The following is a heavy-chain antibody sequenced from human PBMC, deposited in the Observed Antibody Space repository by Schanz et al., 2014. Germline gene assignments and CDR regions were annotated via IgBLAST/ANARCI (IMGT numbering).Heavy chain of an antibody. CDR3: ARGQRRTIGRPFGP. J-gene: IGHJ5*02. V-gene: IGHV1-8*01. CDR2: MQPDSGKT. CDR1: GYTFSNDD. Sequence: QVQLVQSGAEVKKPGASVKVSCRASGYTFSNDDINWVRQAIGQGPEWMGWMQPDSGKTHYAEKFQGRVAMTRDVSISTAYMELSSLASEDTAVYYCARGQRRTIGRPFGPWGQGTLVTVSS. D-gene: IGHD6-25*01.